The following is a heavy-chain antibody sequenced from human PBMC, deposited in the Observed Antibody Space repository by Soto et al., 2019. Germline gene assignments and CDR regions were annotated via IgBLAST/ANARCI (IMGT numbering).Heavy chain of an antibody. CDR3: ATLRRDGSPVE. D-gene: IGHD1-26*01. CDR2: IKYDGSEK. V-gene: IGHV3-7*05. CDR1: GITFSSYW. J-gene: IGHJ4*01. Sequence: GGSLRLSCAASGITFSSYWMNWVRQAPGKGLEWVANIKYDGSEKNFADSVMGRLIISRDNAKNSVYLHMDSLRADDTAVYYCATLRRDGSPVEWGQGTLVTVSS.